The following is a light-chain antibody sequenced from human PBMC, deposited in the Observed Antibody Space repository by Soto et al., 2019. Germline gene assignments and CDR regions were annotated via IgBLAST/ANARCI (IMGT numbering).Light chain of an antibody. CDR1: SSDVGGYNL. Sequence: QSALTQPASVSGSPGQSIAISCTGTSSDVGGYNLVSWYQQHPGKAPKLMIYEDNKRPSGISNRFSGSKSDNTASLTISGLQAEDEADYYCCSYAGSNTFVFGGGTKLTVL. J-gene: IGLJ3*02. CDR2: EDN. V-gene: IGLV2-23*01. CDR3: CSYAGSNTFV.